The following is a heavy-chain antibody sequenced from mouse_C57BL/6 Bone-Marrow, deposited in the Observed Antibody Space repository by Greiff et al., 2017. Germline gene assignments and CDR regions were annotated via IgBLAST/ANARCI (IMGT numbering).Heavy chain of an antibody. CDR3: AREADDYDGGYAMDY. CDR2: IYPGSGNT. D-gene: IGHD2-4*01. Sequence: QVQLQQSGPELVKPGASVKISCKASGYSFTSYYIHWVKQRPGQGLEWIGWIYPGSGNTKYNEKFKGKATLTADTSSSTSYMQLSSLTSEESAVYYCAREADDYDGGYAMDYWGQGTSVTVSS. V-gene: IGHV1-66*01. CDR1: GYSFTSYY. J-gene: IGHJ4*01.